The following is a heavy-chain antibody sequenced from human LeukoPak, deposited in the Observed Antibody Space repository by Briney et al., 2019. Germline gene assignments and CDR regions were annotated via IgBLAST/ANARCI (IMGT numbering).Heavy chain of an antibody. V-gene: IGHV3-23*01. Sequence: GGSLRLSCAASGFTFSSYAMSWVRQAPGKGLEWVSAISGSGGSTYYADSVKGRFTISRDNSKNTLYLQMNSLRAEDTAVYYCVNVNRIAADAFDIWGQGTMVTVSS. CDR1: GFTFSSYA. D-gene: IGHD6-13*01. J-gene: IGHJ3*02. CDR3: VNVNRIAADAFDI. CDR2: ISGSGGST.